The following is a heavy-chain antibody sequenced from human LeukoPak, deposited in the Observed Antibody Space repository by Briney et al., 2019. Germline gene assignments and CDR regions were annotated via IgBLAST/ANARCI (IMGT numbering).Heavy chain of an antibody. J-gene: IGHJ6*02. CDR1: GYTFTGYY. Sequence: ASVKVSCKASGYTFTGYYMHWVRQAPGQGLEWMGIINPSGGSTSYAQKFQGRVTMTRDTSTSTVYMELSSLRSEDTAVYYCARDREAVAGTDYYYYGMDVWGQGTTVTVSS. V-gene: IGHV1-46*01. D-gene: IGHD6-19*01. CDR2: INPSGGST. CDR3: ARDREAVAGTDYYYYGMDV.